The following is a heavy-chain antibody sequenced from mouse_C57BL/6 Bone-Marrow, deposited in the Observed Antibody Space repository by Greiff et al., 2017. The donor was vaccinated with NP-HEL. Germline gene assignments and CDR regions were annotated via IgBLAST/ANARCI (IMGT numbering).Heavy chain of an antibody. V-gene: IGHV1-61*01. CDR2: IYPYDSGT. J-gene: IGHJ2*01. D-gene: IGHD1-1*01. CDR1: GYTFTSYW. CDR3: ARRSSYYFDY. Sequence: QVQLQQPGAELVRPGSSVKLSCKASGYTFTSYWMDWVKQRPGQGLEWIGNIYPYDSGTHYNQKFKNKATLTVDKSSSTAYMQLSSLTSEDAAVYYCARRSSYYFDYWGQGTTLTVSS.